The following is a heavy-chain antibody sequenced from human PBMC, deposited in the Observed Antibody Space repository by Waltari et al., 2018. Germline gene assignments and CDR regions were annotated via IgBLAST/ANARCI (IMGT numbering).Heavy chain of an antibody. CDR1: GGSISSSSYY. J-gene: IGHJ4*02. D-gene: IGHD3-9*01. CDR2: IYYSGST. V-gene: IGHV4-39*07. CDR3: ARTPILTGYYMDY. Sequence: QLQLQESGPGLVKPSETLSLTCTVSGGSISSSSYYWGWIRQPPGKGLEWIGSIYYSGSTYYTPSLKSRVTISVDTSKNQFSLKLSSVTAADTAVYYCARTPILTGYYMDYWGQGTLVTVSS.